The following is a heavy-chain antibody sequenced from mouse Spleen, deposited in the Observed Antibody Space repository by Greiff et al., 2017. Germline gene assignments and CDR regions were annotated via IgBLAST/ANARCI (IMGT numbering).Heavy chain of an antibody. D-gene: IGHD1-1*01. CDR3: TRESEIYYYGSHYAMDY. J-gene: IGHJ4*01. CDR2: IYPGNSDT. V-gene: IGHV1-5*01. CDR1: GYTFTSYW. Sequence: VQLQQSGTVLARPGASVKMSCKTSGYTFTSYWMHWVKQRPGQGLEWIGAIYPGNSDTSYNQKFKGKAKLTAVTSASTAYMELSSLTNEDSAVYYCTRESEIYYYGSHYAMDYWGQGTSVTVSS.